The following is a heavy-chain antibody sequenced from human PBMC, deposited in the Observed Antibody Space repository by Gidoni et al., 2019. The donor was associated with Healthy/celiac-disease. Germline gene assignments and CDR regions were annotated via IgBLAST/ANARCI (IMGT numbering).Heavy chain of an antibody. CDR2: IYYSGST. Sequence: QLQLQESGPGLVKPSETLSLTCTVSGGSISSSSYYWGWIRQPPGKGLEWIGSIYYSGSTYYNPSLKSRVTISVDTSKNQFSLKLSSVTAADTAVYYCARHSRDYGDYYFDYWGQGTLVTVSS. D-gene: IGHD4-17*01. CDR3: ARHSRDYGDYYFDY. J-gene: IGHJ4*02. CDR1: GGSISSSSYY. V-gene: IGHV4-39*01.